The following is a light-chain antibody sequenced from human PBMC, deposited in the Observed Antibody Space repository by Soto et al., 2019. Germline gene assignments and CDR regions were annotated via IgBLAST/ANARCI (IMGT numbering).Light chain of an antibody. V-gene: IGKV1-39*01. J-gene: IGKJ5*01. CDR2: GAS. CDR3: QQTYSTPIT. Sequence: DVQVTQSPSSLSASVGDRVTITCRTSQIIVTYLSWYQQRPGKAPTLLIYGASTLQSGVPARFSGSGSGTDFSLTINSLQPEDSATYYCQQTYSTPITFRRGTRLEIK. CDR1: QIIVTY.